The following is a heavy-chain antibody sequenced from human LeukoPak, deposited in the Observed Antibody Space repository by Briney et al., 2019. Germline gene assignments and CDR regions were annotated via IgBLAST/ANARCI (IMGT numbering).Heavy chain of an antibody. J-gene: IGHJ4*02. CDR1: GGSISSSSYY. V-gene: IGHV4-61*05. D-gene: IGHD1-1*01. Sequence: SETLSLTCTVSGGSISSSSYYWGWIRQPPGKGLECIGYVSYSGRTNHNPSLKSRVTISADTSKNQFSLKLTSVTAADTAVYYCAGHERGAENLDYWGQGTLVTVSS. CDR2: VSYSGRT. CDR3: AGHERGAENLDY.